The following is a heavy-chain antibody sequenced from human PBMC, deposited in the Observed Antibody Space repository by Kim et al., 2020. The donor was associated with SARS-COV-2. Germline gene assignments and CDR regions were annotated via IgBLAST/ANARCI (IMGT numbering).Heavy chain of an antibody. Sequence: GESLKISCQGPGHTFANYWIAWVRQTPGQGLDWMGVIFPYDSDTRYNPSFQGQVTISADRSVNSAYPQWSGLKASDTAIYYCAAAVSGREFDFWGQGTLVTVSS. J-gene: IGHJ4*02. V-gene: IGHV5-51*01. CDR1: GHTFANYW. D-gene: IGHD3-3*01. CDR3: AAAVSGREFDF. CDR2: IFPYDSDT.